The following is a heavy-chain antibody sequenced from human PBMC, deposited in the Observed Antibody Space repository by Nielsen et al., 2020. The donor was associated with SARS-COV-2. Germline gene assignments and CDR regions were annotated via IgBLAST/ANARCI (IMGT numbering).Heavy chain of an antibody. V-gene: IGHV5-51*01. Sequence: GESLKISCKASGYNFVSYLIGWVRQQPGKGLEWMGIIYPADSVTIYSPSFQGRVTISVDQSISTAYLQWSSLEASDTAIYYCARRYYFDTLLDPWGQGALVTVSS. D-gene: IGHD3-9*01. CDR3: ARRYYFDTLLDP. J-gene: IGHJ5*02. CDR1: GYNFVSYL. CDR2: IYPADSVT.